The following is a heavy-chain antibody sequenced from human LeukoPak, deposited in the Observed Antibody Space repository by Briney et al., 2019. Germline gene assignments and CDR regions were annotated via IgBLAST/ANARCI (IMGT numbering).Heavy chain of an antibody. V-gene: IGHV4-34*01. Sequence: PSETLSLTCAVYGGSXXGXXXXXXXXXXXXXXXXXGEINHSGSTNYNPSLKSRVTISVDTSKNQFSLKLSSVTAADTAVCYCARGNTAMVQGTFDYWGQGTLVTVSS. J-gene: IGHJ4*02. CDR3: ARGNTAMVQGTFDY. CDR2: INHSGST. D-gene: IGHD5-18*01. CDR1: GGSXXGXX.